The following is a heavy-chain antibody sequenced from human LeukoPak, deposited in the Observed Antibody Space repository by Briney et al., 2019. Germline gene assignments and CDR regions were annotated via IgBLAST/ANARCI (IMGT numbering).Heavy chain of an antibody. D-gene: IGHD6-13*01. Sequence: GGSLRLSCAASGFTFSSYSMNWVRQAPGKGLEWVSAFSATDGSAQYAESVKGRFTISRDNSKNSLYLQLNSLWDDDTAVYYCARARIAAAGTGAFDVWGQGTMVTVSS. J-gene: IGHJ3*01. CDR1: GFTFSSYS. V-gene: IGHV3-23*01. CDR2: FSATDGSA. CDR3: ARARIAAAGTGAFDV.